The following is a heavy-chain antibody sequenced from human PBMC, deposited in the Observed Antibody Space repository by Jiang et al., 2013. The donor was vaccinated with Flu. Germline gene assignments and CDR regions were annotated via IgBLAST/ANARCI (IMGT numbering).Heavy chain of an antibody. CDR2: FDPTYSYV. D-gene: IGHD3-10*01. J-gene: IGHJ6*02. Sequence: GAEVKKPGESLRTLLYDFWIQLWQALDQLGAPDARERPGVVGKFDPTYSYVNYNPSFQGHVNISADKSISTAYLQWSSLKASDTAMYYCARHGSTSGTLEMDVWGQGTTVTVSS. CDR3: ARHGSTSGTLEMDV. V-gene: IGHV5-10-1*01. CDR1: IQLWQAL.